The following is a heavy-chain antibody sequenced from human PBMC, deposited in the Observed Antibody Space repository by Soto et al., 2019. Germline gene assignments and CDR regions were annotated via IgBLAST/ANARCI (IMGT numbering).Heavy chain of an antibody. CDR3: ARSGFSYGPNPLLY. Sequence: QVQLQESGPGLVKPSQTLSLTCTVSGGSISSGGYYWSWIRQHPGKGLEWIGYIYYSGCTYYNPSLKIRVTFSVDTSKNQFSLKLSSVTAADTAVYYCARSGFSYGPNPLLYWGQGTLVTVSS. V-gene: IGHV4-31*03. D-gene: IGHD5-18*01. CDR2: IYYSGCT. CDR1: GGSISSGGYY. J-gene: IGHJ1*01.